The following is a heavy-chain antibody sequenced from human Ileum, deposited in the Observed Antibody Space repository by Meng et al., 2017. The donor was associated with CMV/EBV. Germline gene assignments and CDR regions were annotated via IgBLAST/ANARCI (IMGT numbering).Heavy chain of an antibody. J-gene: IGHJ4*02. CDR1: GFIFSSYA. CDR2: IRGDDGRT. Sequence: SLRFSCAGFGFIFSSYAMNWGRQAPGKGLEWVAGIRGDDGRTFYAGSVKGRFSIFRDDSKRMVYLEMNSLRREDTAIYYCAKAIDFDSWGQGTLVTVSS. V-gene: IGHV3-23*01. D-gene: IGHD2/OR15-2a*01. CDR3: AKAIDFDS.